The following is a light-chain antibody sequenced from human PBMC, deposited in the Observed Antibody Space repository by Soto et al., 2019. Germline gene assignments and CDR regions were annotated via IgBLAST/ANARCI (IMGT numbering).Light chain of an antibody. CDR2: GAS. Sequence: EIVMTQSPATLSVSPGQRATLSCRASHSVSSNLAWYQQKPGQAPRLLIYGASTRATGIPARFSGRGHGTEFTLSISSLQSEDVGVYYCQYYHSWPRWTFGQGTKVEIK. V-gene: IGKV3-15*01. CDR3: QYYHSWPRWT. J-gene: IGKJ1*01. CDR1: HSVSSN.